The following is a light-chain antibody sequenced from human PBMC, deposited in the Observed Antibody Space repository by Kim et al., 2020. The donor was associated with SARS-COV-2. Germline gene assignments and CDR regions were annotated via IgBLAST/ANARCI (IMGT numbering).Light chain of an antibody. J-gene: IGLJ2*01. V-gene: IGLV2-14*03. Sequence: QSALTQPASVSGSPGQSITISCTGTSNDIGAYNYVSWYQHHPGKAPKLMIYDVTMRPSGVSNHFSGSKYGNTASLTISGLQAEDEADYYCSSWTSSNTLVFGGGTQLTVL. CDR3: SSWTSSNTLV. CDR2: DVT. CDR1: SNDIGAYNY.